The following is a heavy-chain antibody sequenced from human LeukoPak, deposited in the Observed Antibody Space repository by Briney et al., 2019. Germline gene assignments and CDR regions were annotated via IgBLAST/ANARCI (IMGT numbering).Heavy chain of an antibody. CDR2: ISSSSSYI. V-gene: IGHV3-21*01. Sequence: PGGSLRLSCAASGFTFSSYSMNWVRQAPGKGLEWVSSISSSSSYIYYADSVKGRFTISRDNAKNSLYLQMNSLRAEDTAVYYCARRGRANYYFDYWGQGTLVTVSS. J-gene: IGHJ4*02. D-gene: IGHD1-1*01. CDR3: ARRGRANYYFDY. CDR1: GFTFSSYS.